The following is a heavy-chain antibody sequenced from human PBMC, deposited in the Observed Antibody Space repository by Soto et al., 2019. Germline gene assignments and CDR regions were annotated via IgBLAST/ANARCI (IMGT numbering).Heavy chain of an antibody. V-gene: IGHV1-69*02. CDR3: ARAPVGGGSGWYY. D-gene: IGHD6-19*01. CDR2: IIPILGIA. J-gene: IGHJ4*02. Sequence: QVQLVQSGAEVKKPGSSVKVSCKASGGTFSSYTISWVRQAPGQGLEWMGRIIPILGIANYAQKFQGRVTITADKSTSTAYMELSSLRSEDTAVYYCARAPVGGGSGWYYWGQGTLVTVSS. CDR1: GGTFSSYT.